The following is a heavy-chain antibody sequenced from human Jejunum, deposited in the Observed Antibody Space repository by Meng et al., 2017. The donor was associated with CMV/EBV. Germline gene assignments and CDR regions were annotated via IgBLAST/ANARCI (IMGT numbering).Heavy chain of an antibody. CDR2: INAYNGDT. CDR1: GYTFTNYG. J-gene: IGHJ4*02. V-gene: IGHV1-18*01. D-gene: IGHD1-14*01. CDR3: ARGRRNEPLFDY. Sequence: QALLVQSGGEGKKPGASMMFSCKASGYTFTNYGITWVRQAPGQGLEWMGWINAYNGDTNYAQTLQGRVTMTTDTSTSTAYMELRSLRSDDTAVYYCARGRRNEPLFDYWGQGTLVTVSS.